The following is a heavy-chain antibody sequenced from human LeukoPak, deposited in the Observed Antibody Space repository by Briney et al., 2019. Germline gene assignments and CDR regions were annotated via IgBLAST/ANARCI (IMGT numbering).Heavy chain of an antibody. V-gene: IGHV3-48*01. Sequence: GGSLRLSCAASGFTFSSYSMNWVRQAPGKGLEWVSYISSSSSTIYYADSVKGRFTISRDNAKNTLYLQMKSLRAEDTAVYYCAKGGGYEAQYYYYYLDVWGKGTTVTISS. CDR2: ISSSSSTI. J-gene: IGHJ6*03. CDR3: AKGGGYEAQYYYYYLDV. CDR1: GFTFSSYS. D-gene: IGHD5-12*01.